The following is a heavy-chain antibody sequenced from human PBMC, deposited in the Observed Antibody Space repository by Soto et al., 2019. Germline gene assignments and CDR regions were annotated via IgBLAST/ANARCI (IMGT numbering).Heavy chain of an antibody. J-gene: IGHJ5*02. CDR1: GGSISSGGYS. Sequence: QLQLQESGSGLVKPSQTLSLTCAVSGGSISSGGYSWSWIRQPPGKGLEWIGYIYHSGSTYYNPSRESRVTISVDSSKNQFSLKLSSVTAADTAVYYCARGSYIAARPGWFDPWGQGTLVTVSS. D-gene: IGHD6-6*01. CDR2: IYHSGST. CDR3: ARGSYIAARPGWFDP. V-gene: IGHV4-30-2*01.